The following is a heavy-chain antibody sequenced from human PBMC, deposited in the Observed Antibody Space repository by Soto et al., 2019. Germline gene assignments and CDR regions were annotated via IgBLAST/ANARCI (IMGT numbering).Heavy chain of an antibody. V-gene: IGHV4-31*03. CDR1: GGSISSGGYY. Sequence: NPSETLSLTCTVSGGSISSGGYYWSWIRQHPGKGLEWIGYIYYSGSTYYNPSLKSRVTISVDTSKNQFSLKLSSVTAADTAVYYCARDHWEGNWGNYYGMDVWGQGTTVTVSS. CDR3: ARDHWEGNWGNYYGMDV. D-gene: IGHD7-27*01. J-gene: IGHJ6*02. CDR2: IYYSGST.